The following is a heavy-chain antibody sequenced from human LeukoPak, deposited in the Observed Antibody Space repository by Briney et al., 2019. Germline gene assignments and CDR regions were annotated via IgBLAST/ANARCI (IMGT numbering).Heavy chain of an antibody. D-gene: IGHD5-12*01. CDR2: IWYDGSNK. CDR3: AREYLGGYSGYFDY. J-gene: IGHJ4*02. V-gene: IGHV3-33*01. CDR1: GFTFSSYG. Sequence: PGGSLRLSCAASGFTFSSYGMHWVRQAPGKGLEWVAVIWYDGSNKYYADSVRGRFTISRDNSKNTLYLQMNSLRAEDTAVYYCAREYLGGYSGYFDYWGQGTLVTVSS.